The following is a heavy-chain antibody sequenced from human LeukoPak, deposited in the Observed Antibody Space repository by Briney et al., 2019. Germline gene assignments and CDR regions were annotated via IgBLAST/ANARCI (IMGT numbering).Heavy chain of an antibody. CDR2: ISYSGSA. J-gene: IGHJ3*02. V-gene: IGHV4-59*08. Sequence: SETLSLTCTVSNGSFSNHFWSWIRQPPGKGLEGIGYISYSGSAHYDPSLKSRGTISVDTCKNQFSLKLSSVTAADTAVYYCASGVAVDPDTFDIWGLGTLVTVSS. D-gene: IGHD6-19*01. CDR3: ASGVAVDPDTFDI. CDR1: NGSFSNHF.